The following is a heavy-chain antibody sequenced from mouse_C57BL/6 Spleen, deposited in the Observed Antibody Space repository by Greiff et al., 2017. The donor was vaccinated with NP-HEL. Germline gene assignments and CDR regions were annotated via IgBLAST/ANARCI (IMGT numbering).Heavy chain of an antibody. D-gene: IGHD2-4*01. Sequence: QVQLQQPGAELVMPGASVKLSCKASGYTFTSYWMHWVKQRPGQGLEWIGEIDPSDSYTNYNQKFKGKSTLTVDKSTSTAYMQLSSLTSEDTAVYYCASSPYDYDGYYFDYWGQGTTLTVSS. CDR2: IDPSDSYT. V-gene: IGHV1-69*01. CDR3: ASSPYDYDGYYFDY. J-gene: IGHJ2*01. CDR1: GYTFTSYW.